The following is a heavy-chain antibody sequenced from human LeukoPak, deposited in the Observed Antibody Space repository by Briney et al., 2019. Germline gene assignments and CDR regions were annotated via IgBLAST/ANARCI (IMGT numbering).Heavy chain of an antibody. CDR2: ISAYNGNT. D-gene: IGHD1-26*01. V-gene: IGHV1-18*01. CDR3: ARKSLIWELREDDAFDI. CDR1: GYTFTSDG. Sequence: HGGSVKVSCKASGYTFTSDGISWVRQAPGQGREWMGWISAYNGNTNYAQKGQGRVTMTTDTSTRTAYMETGSLRTDDTAVYYCARKSLIWELREDDAFDIWGQGTMVTVSS. J-gene: IGHJ3*02.